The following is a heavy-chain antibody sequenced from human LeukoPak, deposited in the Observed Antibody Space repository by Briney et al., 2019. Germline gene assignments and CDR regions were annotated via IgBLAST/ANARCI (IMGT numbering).Heavy chain of an antibody. Sequence: GGSLRLSCAASGFTVSSNYMIWVRQAPGKGLEWVSVIYSGGRTYYVDSVKGRFTISRDISKNTLYLQMNSLRAEDTAVYYCARVLSGRGSLYSYYYYMDVWGKGTTVTISS. CDR2: IYSGGRT. J-gene: IGHJ6*03. V-gene: IGHV3-53*01. CDR1: GFTVSSNY. D-gene: IGHD3-10*01. CDR3: ARVLSGRGSLYSYYYYMDV.